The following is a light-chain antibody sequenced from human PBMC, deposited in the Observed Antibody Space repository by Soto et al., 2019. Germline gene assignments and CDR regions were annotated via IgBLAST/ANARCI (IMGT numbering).Light chain of an antibody. J-gene: IGKJ1*01. CDR1: QSLLHSNGYNY. CDR3: MQALQTPRT. V-gene: IGKV2-28*01. Sequence: DIVMTQSPLSLPVTPGEPASISCRSSQSLLHSNGYNYLDWYLQKPGQSPQLLIYLGSNRASGVPDRFSGSGSGTYFTLKISRVEAADVGVYYCMQALQTPRTFGQGTKVEIK. CDR2: LGS.